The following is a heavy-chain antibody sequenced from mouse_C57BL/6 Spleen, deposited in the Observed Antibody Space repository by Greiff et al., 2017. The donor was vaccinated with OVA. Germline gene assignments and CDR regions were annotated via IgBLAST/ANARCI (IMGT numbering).Heavy chain of an antibody. V-gene: IGHV1-53*01. CDR3: ARREDAMDY. Sequence: QVQLLQPGTELVKPGASVKLSCKASGFTFTSYGMHWVHQTPGQGLEWIGNISPSSGGTNYNEKVKSKSTLSVDKSSSTVYMQLSRLTAEDSGVYYCARREDAMDYWGQGTSVTVSS. CDR2: ISPSSGGT. J-gene: IGHJ4*01. CDR1: GFTFTSYG.